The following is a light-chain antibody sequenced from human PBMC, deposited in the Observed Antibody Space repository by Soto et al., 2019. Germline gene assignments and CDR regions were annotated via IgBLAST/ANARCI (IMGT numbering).Light chain of an antibody. CDR2: EGT. V-gene: IGLV2-23*01. CDR1: SSDVGSYDV. J-gene: IGLJ3*02. Sequence: QSVLTQPAFVSGSPGQSINISCTGTSSDVGSYDVVSWYQQHPGKAPKLIIYEGTKRPPGVSNRLSGSKSGNTASLTISGLQAEDEADYYCCSSAGSRILSWVFGGGTK. CDR3: CSSAGSRILSWV.